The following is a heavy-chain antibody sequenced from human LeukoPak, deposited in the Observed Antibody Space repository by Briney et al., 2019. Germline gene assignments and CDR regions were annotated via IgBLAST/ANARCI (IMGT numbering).Heavy chain of an antibody. V-gene: IGHV3-64*02. J-gene: IGHJ3*01. D-gene: IGHD1-26*01. CDR2: ISNTGGRT. Sequence: GGSLRLSCAASGFTFSCYGMHWVRQAPGKGLEYVSAISNTGGRTYYADSVKGRFTISRDDSKNTLYFQMGSLRAEDMAVYYCASVGEGSWYAFDFWGQGTTVTVSS. CDR3: ASVGEGSWYAFDF. CDR1: GFTFSCYG.